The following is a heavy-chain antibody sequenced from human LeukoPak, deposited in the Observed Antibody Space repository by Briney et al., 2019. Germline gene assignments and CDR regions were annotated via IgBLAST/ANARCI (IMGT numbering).Heavy chain of an antibody. Sequence: ASVKVSCKASGYTFSSYGISWVRQAPGQGLEWMGWINVYNGDTKYAQNVQGRVSMTTDTSTSTAYMDLRSLRSDDTAVYYCASTRGSVHLDYCGQGTLVTVSS. V-gene: IGHV1-18*01. CDR1: GYTFSSYG. J-gene: IGHJ4*02. CDR3: ASTRGSVHLDY. D-gene: IGHD1-26*01. CDR2: INVYNGDT.